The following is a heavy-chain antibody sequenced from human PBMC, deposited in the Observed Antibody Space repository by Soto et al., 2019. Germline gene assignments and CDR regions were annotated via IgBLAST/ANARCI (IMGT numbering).Heavy chain of an antibody. J-gene: IGHJ4*02. Sequence: QVQLVESGGGVVQPGRSLRLSCAASGFTFSSYAMHWVRQAPGKGLEWVAVIWYDGSNKYYADSVKGRFTISRDNSKNTLYLQMNSLRAEDTAVYYCARDLAYYYDSSVPSLRTSPPDYWGQGTLVTVSS. D-gene: IGHD3-22*01. CDR2: IWYDGSNK. CDR3: ARDLAYYYDSSVPSLRTSPPDY. V-gene: IGHV3-33*08. CDR1: GFTFSSYA.